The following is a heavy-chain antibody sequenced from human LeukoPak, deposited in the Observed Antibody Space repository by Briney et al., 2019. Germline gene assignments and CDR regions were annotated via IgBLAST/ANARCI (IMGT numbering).Heavy chain of an antibody. J-gene: IGHJ6*04. V-gene: IGHV4-61*01. D-gene: IGHD2-2*01. CDR1: GGSVSSGSYY. CDR3: ARVDCSSTSCYDYYYYGMHV. Sequence: PSETLSLTCTVSGGSVSSGSYYWSWIRQPAGKGLEWIGYIYYSGSTNYNPSLKSRVTISADTSKNQFSLKLSSVTAADTAVYYCARVDCSSTSCYDYYYYGMHVWGKGTTVTVSS. CDR2: IYYSGST.